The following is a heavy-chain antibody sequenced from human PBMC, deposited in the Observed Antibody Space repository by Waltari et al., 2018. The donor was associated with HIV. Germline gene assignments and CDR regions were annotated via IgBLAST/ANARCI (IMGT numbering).Heavy chain of an antibody. V-gene: IGHV1-2*02. Sequence: QVQLVQSGAEVKKPGASVKVSCKASGYTFTGYYMHWVRQAPGQGLEWMGWINPNSGGTNYAQKFQGRVTMTRDTSISTAYMELSRLRSDDTAVYYCARGEMGYSNPSGMDVWGQGTTVTVSS. D-gene: IGHD2-15*01. CDR1: GYTFTGYY. J-gene: IGHJ6*02. CDR2: INPNSGGT. CDR3: ARGEMGYSNPSGMDV.